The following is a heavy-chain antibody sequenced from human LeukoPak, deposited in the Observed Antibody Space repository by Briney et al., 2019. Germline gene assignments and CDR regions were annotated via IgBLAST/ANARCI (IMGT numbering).Heavy chain of an antibody. D-gene: IGHD6-19*01. CDR1: GFTVSSNY. CDR3: ARQYSSGWYWGAFDI. V-gene: IGHV3-53*01. J-gene: IGHJ3*02. CDR2: IYSGGST. Sequence: GGSLRLSCAASGFTVSSNYMSWVRQAPGKGPEWVSVIYSGGSTYYADSVKGRFTISRDNSKNTLYLQMNSLRAEDTAVYYCARQYSSGWYWGAFDIWGQGTMVTVSS.